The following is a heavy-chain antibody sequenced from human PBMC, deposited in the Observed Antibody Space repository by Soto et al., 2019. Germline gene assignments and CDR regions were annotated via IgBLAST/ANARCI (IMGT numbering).Heavy chain of an antibody. CDR2: INPNSGGT. J-gene: IGHJ3*02. CDR1: GYTFTSYG. CDR3: ARDRGGPDAFDI. D-gene: IGHD3-16*01. Sequence: GASVKVSCKASGYTFTSYGISWVRQAPGQGLEWMGWINPNSGGTNYAQKFQGRVTMTGDTSISTAYMDLSRLRSDDTAVYYCARDRGGPDAFDIWGQGTMVTVSS. V-gene: IGHV1-2*02.